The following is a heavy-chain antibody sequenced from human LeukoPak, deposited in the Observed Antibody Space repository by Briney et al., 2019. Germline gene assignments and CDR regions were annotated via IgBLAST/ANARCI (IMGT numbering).Heavy chain of an antibody. D-gene: IGHD3-22*01. CDR3: ANHRRKNYYDSSGLEMN. Sequence: PGGSLRLSCAASGFTFSSYGMHWVRQAPGKGLEGVAFIRFDGSYNYYADSVKGRFTISRDNSKNTLYLQMNSLRAEDTAVYYCANHRRKNYYDSSGLEMNWGQGTLVTVSS. CDR1: GFTFSSYG. J-gene: IGHJ4*02. V-gene: IGHV3-30*02. CDR2: IRFDGSYN.